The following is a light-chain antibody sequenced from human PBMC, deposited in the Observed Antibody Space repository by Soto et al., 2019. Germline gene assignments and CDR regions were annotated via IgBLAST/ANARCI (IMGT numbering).Light chain of an antibody. Sequence: EIVMTQSPATLSVSPGERATLSCRASQSVSSNLAWYQQKPGQAPRLLMYGASTRASGIPDRFSGSGSGTEFTLTIRSLQSEDFAVYYCQQYNNWPPVTFGQGTRLEIK. V-gene: IGKV3-15*01. CDR1: QSVSSN. CDR3: QQYNNWPPVT. J-gene: IGKJ5*01. CDR2: GAS.